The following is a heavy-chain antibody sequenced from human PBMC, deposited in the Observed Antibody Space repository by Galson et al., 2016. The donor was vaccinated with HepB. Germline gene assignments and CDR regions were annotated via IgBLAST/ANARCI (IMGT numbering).Heavy chain of an antibody. D-gene: IGHD5-18*01. CDR2: IYSGGST. CDR1: GFTVRTNY. Sequence: SLRLSCAASGFTVRTNYMNWVRQAPGTGLEWVSVIYSGGSTYFAESVKGRFTISRDTSKNTLNLQMNSLRAEDTAVYYCARPHVAMVTGYYYGMDVWGQGTTVTVSS. J-gene: IGHJ6*02. V-gene: IGHV3-53*01. CDR3: ARPHVAMVTGYYYGMDV.